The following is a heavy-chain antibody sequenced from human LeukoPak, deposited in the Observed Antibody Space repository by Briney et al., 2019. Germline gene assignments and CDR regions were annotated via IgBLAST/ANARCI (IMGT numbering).Heavy chain of an antibody. D-gene: IGHD3-3*01. V-gene: IGHV1-2*02. J-gene: IGHJ4*02. CDR3: ARKNNDWSGYYFGYFDY. CDR1: GYTFTGYY. CDR2: INPNSGGT. Sequence: ASVKVSCKASGYTFTGYYMHWVRQAPGQGLEWMGWINPNSGGTNHAQKSQGRVTMTRDTSISTAYMELSRLRSDDTAVYYCARKNNDWSGYYFGYFDYWGQGTLVTVSS.